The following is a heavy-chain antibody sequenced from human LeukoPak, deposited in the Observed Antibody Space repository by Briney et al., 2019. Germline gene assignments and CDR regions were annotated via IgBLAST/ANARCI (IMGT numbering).Heavy chain of an antibody. V-gene: IGHV3-21*01. CDR3: ARGPGTTTGEDRDV. Sequence: GGSLRLSCAASGFTFSSYSMNWVRQAPGKGLEWVSSISSSSSYIYYADSVKGRFTISRDNAKNSLYLQMNSLRAEDTAVYYCARGPGTTTGEDRDVWGQGTTVTVSS. CDR2: ISSSSSYI. J-gene: IGHJ6*02. CDR1: GFTFSSYS. D-gene: IGHD2/OR15-2a*01.